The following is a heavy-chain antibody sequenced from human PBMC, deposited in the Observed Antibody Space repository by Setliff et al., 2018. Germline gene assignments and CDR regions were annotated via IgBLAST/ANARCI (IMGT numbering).Heavy chain of an antibody. Sequence: PSETLSLTCTVSGYSISSGYYWGWIRQPTEKGLEWLGSFFHTGNTYYNPSLEGRVTISVDTSNNQFSLKLSSVTAADTAVYYCARHLWGRYMAESSDYFDYWGQGSLVTVSS. J-gene: IGHJ4*02. CDR3: ARHLWGRYMAESSDYFDY. V-gene: IGHV4-38-2*02. D-gene: IGHD3-3*02. CDR1: GYSISSGYY. CDR2: FFHTGNT.